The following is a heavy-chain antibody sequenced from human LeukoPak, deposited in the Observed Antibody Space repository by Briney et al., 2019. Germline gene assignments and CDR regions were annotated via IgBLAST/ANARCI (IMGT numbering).Heavy chain of an antibody. V-gene: IGHV1-18*01. CDR3: ARIGRYCSSTSCYPSGSDY. J-gene: IGHJ4*02. CDR2: ISAYNGNT. Sequence: ASVKVSCKASGYTFTSYGISWVRQAPGQGLEWMGWISAYNGNTNYAQKLQGRVTMTTDTSTSTAYMELRSLRSDDTAVYYCARIGRYCSSTSCYPSGSDYWGQGTLVTVSS. D-gene: IGHD2-2*01. CDR1: GYTFTSYG.